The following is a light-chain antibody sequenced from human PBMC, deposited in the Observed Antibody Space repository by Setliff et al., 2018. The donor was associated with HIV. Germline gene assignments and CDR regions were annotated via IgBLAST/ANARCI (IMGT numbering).Light chain of an antibody. V-gene: IGLV2-18*02. J-gene: IGLJ1*01. CDR1: SSDVGSYNR. CDR3: NSYTTSNTYV. CDR2: EVS. Sequence: QSALTQPPSVSGSPGQSVTISCTGTSSDVGSYNRVSWYQQPPGTAPKLMIYEVSYRPSGVPDRFSGSKSVNTASLTISGLQAEDEADYYCNSYTTSNTYVFGTGTKVTVL.